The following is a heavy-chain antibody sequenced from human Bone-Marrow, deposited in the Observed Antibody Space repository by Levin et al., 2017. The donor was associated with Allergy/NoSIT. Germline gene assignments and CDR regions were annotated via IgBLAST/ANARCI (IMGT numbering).Heavy chain of an antibody. CDR3: ARGVIGTSRWPLGAFWFDP. Sequence: PGGSLRLSCATSGFTFSPYGMHWVRQSPGKGLEWVAFISYDGSNKYYADSVKGRITISRDNSKNTLYLQMNSLRAEDTAVYYCARGVIGTSRWPLGAFWFDPRGQGTLVTVSS. CDR2: ISYDGSNK. CDR1: GFTFSPYG. V-gene: IGHV3-33*05. J-gene: IGHJ5*02. D-gene: IGHD4-23*01.